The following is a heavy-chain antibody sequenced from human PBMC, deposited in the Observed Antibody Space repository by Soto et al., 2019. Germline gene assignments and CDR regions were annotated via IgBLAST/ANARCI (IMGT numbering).Heavy chain of an antibody. CDR2: IYYSGST. V-gene: IGHV4-59*01. CDR3: PSGVATIPSYFDY. CDR1: GGSISSYY. J-gene: IGHJ4*02. D-gene: IGHD5-12*01. Sequence: LETLSLTCTVSGGSISSYYWSWILQPPGKGLEWIGYIYYSGSTNYNPSLKSRVTISVDTSKNQFSLKLSSVTAADTAVHYCPSGVATIPSYFDYWGQGTLVTVSS.